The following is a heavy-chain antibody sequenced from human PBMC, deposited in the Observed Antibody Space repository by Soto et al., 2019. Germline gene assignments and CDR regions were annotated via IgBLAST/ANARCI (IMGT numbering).Heavy chain of an antibody. CDR1: GYTFTSYA. Sequence: ASVTVSCKASGYTFTSYAMNWVRQAPGQGLEWMGWINTNTGNPTYAQGFTGRFVFSLDTSVSTAYLQICSLKAEDTAVYYCARATEYSSSWGEIWYYYYYMDVWGKGTTVTVSS. J-gene: IGHJ6*03. V-gene: IGHV7-4-1*01. D-gene: IGHD6-13*01. CDR3: ARATEYSSSWGEIWYYYYYMDV. CDR2: INTNTGNP.